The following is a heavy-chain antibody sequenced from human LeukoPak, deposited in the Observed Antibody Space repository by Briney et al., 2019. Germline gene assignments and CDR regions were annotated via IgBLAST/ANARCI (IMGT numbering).Heavy chain of an antibody. Sequence: GGSLRLSCAVSGFPFSSYSMNWVRQAPGKGLEWVSYISASGSNIYYLDAVKGRFTVSRDNAMNSLFLQKDRPRAEDTAIYYCVRVKGTYFDFWGQGTPVTVSS. CDR3: VRVKGTYFDF. V-gene: IGHV3-48*01. CDR2: ISASGSNI. CDR1: GFPFSSYS. J-gene: IGHJ4*02. D-gene: IGHD1-1*01.